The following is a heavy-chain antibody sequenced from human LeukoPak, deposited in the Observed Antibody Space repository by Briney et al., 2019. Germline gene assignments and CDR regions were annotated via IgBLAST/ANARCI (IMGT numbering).Heavy chain of an antibody. J-gene: IGHJ4*02. CDR3: ARGGNSSWDY. D-gene: IGHD6-6*01. Sequence: GGSLRLSSAASGFTLSNAYMNWVRQAPGKGLEWVANIKPDGTEKYYVDSLKGRFTISRDNTKNSLYLQMSSLRVEDTAVYYCARGGNSSWDYWGQGALVTVSS. CDR1: GFTLSNAY. CDR2: IKPDGTEK. V-gene: IGHV3-7*01.